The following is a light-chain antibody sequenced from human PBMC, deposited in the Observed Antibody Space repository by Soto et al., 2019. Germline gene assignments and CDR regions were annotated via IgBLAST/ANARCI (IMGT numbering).Light chain of an antibody. J-gene: IGLJ3*02. CDR1: SSDVGSYNL. Sequence: QSVLTQPASVSVSPGQSITISCTGTSSDVGSYNLVSWYQQHPGKAPKLMIYEGSKRPSGVSNRFSGSKSGNTASLTISGLQAEDEADYYCCSYAGSIWVFGGGTKVTVL. CDR3: CSYAGSIWV. V-gene: IGLV2-23*01. CDR2: EGS.